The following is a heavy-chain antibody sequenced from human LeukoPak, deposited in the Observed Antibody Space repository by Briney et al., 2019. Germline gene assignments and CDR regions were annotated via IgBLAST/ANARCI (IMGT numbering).Heavy chain of an antibody. CDR2: IRYDGSNK. V-gene: IGHV3-30*02. Sequence: GGSLRLSCAASGFTFSSYGMHWVRQAPGKGLEWVAFIRYDGSNKYYADSVKGRFTISRDNSKNTLYLQMNSLRAEDTAVYYCSQLLLFYYYYMDVWGKGTTVTVSS. J-gene: IGHJ6*03. CDR3: SQLLLFYYYYMDV. CDR1: GFTFSSYG. D-gene: IGHD2-2*01.